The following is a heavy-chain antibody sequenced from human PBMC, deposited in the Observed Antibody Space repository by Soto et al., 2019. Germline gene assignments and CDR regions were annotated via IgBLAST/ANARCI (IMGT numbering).Heavy chain of an antibody. J-gene: IGHJ4*02. D-gene: IGHD4-17*01. Sequence: SETLSLTCTVSGGSISSYYWSWIRQPPGKGLEWIGYIYYSGSTNYNPSLKSRVTISVDTSKNQFSLKLSSVTAADTAVYYCARVDYGEFSHFDYWGQGTLVTVSS. CDR3: ARVDYGEFSHFDY. CDR2: IYYSGST. CDR1: GGSISSYY. V-gene: IGHV4-59*01.